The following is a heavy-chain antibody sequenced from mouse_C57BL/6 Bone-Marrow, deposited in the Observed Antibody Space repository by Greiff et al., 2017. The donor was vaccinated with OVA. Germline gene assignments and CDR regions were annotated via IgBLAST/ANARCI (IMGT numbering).Heavy chain of an antibody. CDR3: ARDYYGPWFAY. J-gene: IGHJ3*01. V-gene: IGHV5-17*01. Sequence: EVQRVESGGGLVKPGGSLTLSCAASGFTFSDYGMHWVRQAPEKGLEWVAYISSGSSTIYYADTVTGRFTISRDNAKNTLFLQMTSLRSEDTAMYYCARDYYGPWFAYWGQGTLVTVSA. CDR2: ISSGSSTI. D-gene: IGHD1-1*01. CDR1: GFTFSDYG.